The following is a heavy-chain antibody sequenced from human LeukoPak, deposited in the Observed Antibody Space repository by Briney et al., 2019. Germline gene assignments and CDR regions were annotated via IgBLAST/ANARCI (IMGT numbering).Heavy chain of an antibody. CDR3: ARGGRDAFDI. Sequence: PGGSLRLSCAASGLNVSSTYISWVRQAPGQGLEWVSVTYGGGSTYYADSVKGRLTISRDNSKNTLFLQMNSLRAEDTAVYYCARGGRDAFDIWGQGTMVTVSS. J-gene: IGHJ3*02. CDR2: TYGGGST. CDR1: GLNVSSTY. V-gene: IGHV3-53*01.